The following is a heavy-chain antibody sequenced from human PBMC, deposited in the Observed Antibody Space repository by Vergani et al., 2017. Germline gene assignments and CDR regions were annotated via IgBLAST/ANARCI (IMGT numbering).Heavy chain of an antibody. CDR1: GYSIRNGYY. J-gene: IGHJ3*02. V-gene: IGHV4-38-2*01. Sequence: QVQLQESGPGLVEPSETLSLTCAVSGYSIRNGYYWGWIRQPPGKGLEWTGSIYHSGSTHYNPSLKSRVTISVDTSKNDFSLKVTSVTAADTAVYYCVRVLHTSYILGAFDIWGQGIKVTVSS. CDR2: IYHSGST. D-gene: IGHD2-21*01. CDR3: VRVLHTSYILGAFDI.